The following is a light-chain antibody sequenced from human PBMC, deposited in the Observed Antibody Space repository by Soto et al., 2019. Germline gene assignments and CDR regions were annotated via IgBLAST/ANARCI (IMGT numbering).Light chain of an antibody. J-gene: IGKJ5*01. CDR1: QSVSSNN. V-gene: IGKV3-20*01. CDR2: GAS. CDR3: QQYDNSIT. Sequence: EIVLTQSPGTLSLSPGDTATLSCRASQSVSSNNLAWYHQKPGQTPRLLIYGASRRATGIPDRFSGSGSGTDFTLTISRLEPEDFAVYYCQQYDNSITFGQGTRLEIE.